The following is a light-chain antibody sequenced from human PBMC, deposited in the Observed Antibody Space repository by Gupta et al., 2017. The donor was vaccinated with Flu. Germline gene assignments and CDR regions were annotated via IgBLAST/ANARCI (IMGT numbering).Light chain of an antibody. CDR3: QTWGTGFRV. V-gene: IGLV4-69*01. CDR2: LNSDGSH. Sequence: QLVLPPPPSASASLGASVKLTCTLSSGRSNYAIAWHQQQPEKGPRYLMVLNSDGSHSKGDGIPDRFSGSGSGADRYLTISSLQSEDEDDYYCQTWGTGFRVFGGGTKLTVL. J-gene: IGLJ3*02. CDR1: SGRSNYA.